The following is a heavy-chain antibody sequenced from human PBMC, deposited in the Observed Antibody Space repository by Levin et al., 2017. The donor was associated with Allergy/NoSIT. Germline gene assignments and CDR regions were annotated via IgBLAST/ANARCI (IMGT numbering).Heavy chain of an antibody. Sequence: PSETLSLTCAVSGGSISSGGYSWSWIRQPPGNGLEWIGNISLSGSTNDNPALKSRVTMSVDRSKNQLSLKLSYVTAADTAVYYCARVAGYSYGYSFDYWGPGSLLTAAS. V-gene: IGHV4-30-2*01. CDR1: GGSISSGGYS. CDR2: ISLSGST. D-gene: IGHD5-18*01. J-gene: IGHJ4*02. CDR3: ARVAGYSYGYSFDY.